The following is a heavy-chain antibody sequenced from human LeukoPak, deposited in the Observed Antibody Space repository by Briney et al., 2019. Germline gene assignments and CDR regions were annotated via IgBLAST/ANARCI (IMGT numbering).Heavy chain of an antibody. CDR3: ARAELGSGYPYFDY. D-gene: IGHD3-3*01. Sequence: SQTLSLTCTVSGGSISSGDYYWSWIRQPPGKGLEWIGYIYYSGSTYYNPSLKSRVTISVDTSKNQFSLKLSSVTAADTAVYYCARAELGSGYPYFDYWGQGTLVTVSS. CDR1: GGSISSGDYY. V-gene: IGHV4-30-4*08. J-gene: IGHJ4*02. CDR2: IYYSGST.